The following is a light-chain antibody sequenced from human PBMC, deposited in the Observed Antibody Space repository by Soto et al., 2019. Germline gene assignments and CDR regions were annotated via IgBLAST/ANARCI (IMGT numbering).Light chain of an antibody. Sequence: EIVLTQSPGTLSLSPGERATLSCRASQSVSSSSLSWYQQKPGQAPRLLIYDTSSRATDIPDRFSGSGSGTDFSLTISRLEPEDFTVYYCQDYGTSMWTFGQGTTVEIK. CDR1: QSVSSSS. V-gene: IGKV3-20*01. CDR3: QDYGTSMWT. CDR2: DTS. J-gene: IGKJ1*01.